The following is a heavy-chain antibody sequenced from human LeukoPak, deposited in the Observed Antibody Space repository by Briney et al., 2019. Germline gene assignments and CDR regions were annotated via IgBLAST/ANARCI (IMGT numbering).Heavy chain of an antibody. CDR1: GLTFRTTW. CDR2: MNGEGTTI. V-gene: IGHV3-74*01. CDR3: ATARNFRFEY. D-gene: IGHD1-7*01. Sequence: GSLRLSCATSGLTFRTTWMHWVRQAPGKGLMWVSRMNGEGTTIDYADSVKGRFTVSRDYAKNTLFLQMNNLRTEDTALYFCATARNFRFEYWGQGTLVTVSS. J-gene: IGHJ4*02.